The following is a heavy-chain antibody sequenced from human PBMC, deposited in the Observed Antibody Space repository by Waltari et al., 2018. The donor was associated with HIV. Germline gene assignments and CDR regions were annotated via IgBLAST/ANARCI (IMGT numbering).Heavy chain of an antibody. D-gene: IGHD6-6*01. CDR2: ISSSGNFK. V-gene: IGHV3-21*02. CDR1: GFMSTSHC. Sequence: EVQLVASGGGPVKRGETLSLYGVRSGFMSTSHCMYRVAQAPWKGPGWVSSISSSGNFKHYADSVKGRFTISRDNAENSLYLQMNGLRAEDTVIYYCARDSRGSTWSLNWFDPWGQGTLVTVSS. CDR3: ARDSRGSTWSLNWFDP. J-gene: IGHJ5*02.